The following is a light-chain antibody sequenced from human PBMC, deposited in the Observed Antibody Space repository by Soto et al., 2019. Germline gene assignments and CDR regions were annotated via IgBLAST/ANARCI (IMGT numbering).Light chain of an antibody. CDR2: NVN. CDR3: SSYTTSNTLL. J-gene: IGLJ2*01. V-gene: IGLV2-14*03. CDR1: SSDFGDNDC. Sequence: QSALTQPASVSGSPGQSITISCTEASSDFGDNDCLSWYHHHPAKAPKLVMYNVNVRPSGVSNRFSGSKSGNTASLTISGLQAADEGAYYCSSYTTSNTLLFAGGTKLTVL.